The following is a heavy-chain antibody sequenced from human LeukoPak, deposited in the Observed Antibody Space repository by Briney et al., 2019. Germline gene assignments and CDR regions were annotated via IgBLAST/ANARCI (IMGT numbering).Heavy chain of an antibody. Sequence: ASMKVSCKASGGTFSSYAISWVRQAPGQGLEWMGGIIPIFGTANYAQKFQGRVTITADESTSTAYMELSSLRPEDTAVYYCASGGSSWYNYFDYWGQGTLVTVSS. J-gene: IGHJ4*02. CDR1: GGTFSSYA. CDR2: IIPIFGTA. D-gene: IGHD6-13*01. V-gene: IGHV1-69*13. CDR3: ASGGSSWYNYFDY.